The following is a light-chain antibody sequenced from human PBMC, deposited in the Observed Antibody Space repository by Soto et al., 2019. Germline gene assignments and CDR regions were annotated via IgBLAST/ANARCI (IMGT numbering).Light chain of an antibody. CDR2: DAS. J-gene: IGKJ2*01. Sequence: TQAPATLSLAPGGRSPLFCRASQTIDNTLAWYQRKPGQAPRLLIYDASTRATGVPARFSGSGSGTDFTLTISSLQSEDFAVYYCQHYNYWPYTFGQGTKGDIK. CDR3: QHYNYWPYT. V-gene: IGKV3-15*01. CDR1: QTIDNT.